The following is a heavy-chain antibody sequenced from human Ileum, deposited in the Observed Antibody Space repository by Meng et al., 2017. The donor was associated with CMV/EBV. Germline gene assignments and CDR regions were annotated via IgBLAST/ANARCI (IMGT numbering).Heavy chain of an antibody. D-gene: IGHD3-3*01. Sequence: TTKYYWGWIRQPPGKGPEWIGNIYYRGSTYYNPSLKSRVTISIDTSKNQFSLKLSSVTAADTAMYYCARAEYNDFWSGYGWYNWFDPWGQGTLVTVSS. CDR2: IYYRGST. CDR1: TTKYY. V-gene: IGHV4-39*07. CDR3: ARAEYNDFWSGYGWYNWFDP. J-gene: IGHJ5*02.